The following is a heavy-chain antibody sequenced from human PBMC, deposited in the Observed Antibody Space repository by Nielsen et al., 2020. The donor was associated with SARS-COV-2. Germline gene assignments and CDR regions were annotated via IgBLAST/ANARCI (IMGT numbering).Heavy chain of an antibody. CDR1: GFTFSSYD. CDR2: IGTAGDT. Sequence: GESLKISCAASGFTFSSYDMHWVRQATGKGLEWVSAIGTAGDTYYPGSVKGRFTISRENAKNSLYLQMNSLRAGDTAVYYCAREVGAAAGYYYYYYGMDVWGQGTTVTVSS. D-gene: IGHD6-13*01. V-gene: IGHV3-13*04. J-gene: IGHJ6*02. CDR3: AREVGAAAGYYYYYYGMDV.